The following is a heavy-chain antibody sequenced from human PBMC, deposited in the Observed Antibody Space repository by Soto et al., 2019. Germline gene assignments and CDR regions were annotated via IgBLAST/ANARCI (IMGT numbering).Heavy chain of an antibody. J-gene: IGHJ5*02. CDR3: ARGRFLEWLNWFDP. CDR2: MNPNSGNT. D-gene: IGHD3-3*01. Sequence: ASVEVSCKASGYTFTSYYINWVLQATGQGLEWMGWMNPNSGNTGYAQKFQGRVTMTRNTSISTAYMELSSLRSEDTAVYYCARGRFLEWLNWFDPWGQGTLVTVSS. CDR1: GYTFTSYY. V-gene: IGHV1-8*01.